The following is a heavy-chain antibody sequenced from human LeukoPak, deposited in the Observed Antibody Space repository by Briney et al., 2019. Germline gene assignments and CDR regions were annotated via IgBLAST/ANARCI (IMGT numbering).Heavy chain of an antibody. J-gene: IGHJ4*02. CDR1: GFTFSTYA. CDR3: AKDFKDSDWHPIFDH. V-gene: IGHV3-23*01. CDR2: ISESGDST. Sequence: GGSLRLSCAASGFTFSTYAMTWVRQAPGKGLEWVSVISESGDSTYYADSVKGRFTISRDNSKNTLYLQMNSLRAEDTALYYCAKDFKDSDWHPIFDHWGQGALVTVSS. D-gene: IGHD6-19*01.